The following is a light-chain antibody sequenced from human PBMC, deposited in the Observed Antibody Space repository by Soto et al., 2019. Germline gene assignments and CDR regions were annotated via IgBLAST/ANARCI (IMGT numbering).Light chain of an antibody. V-gene: IGKV3-20*01. Sequence: EIVLTQSPGTLSLSPGERATLSCRASHTITNFYLAWYQQKLGQAPRLLIYGASNRATGIPDRFSGSGSGTDFTLTISRLEPADSAVYYCQQFGGSPPRFTFGPGTKVDIK. J-gene: IGKJ3*01. CDR1: HTITNFY. CDR3: QQFGGSPPRFT. CDR2: GAS.